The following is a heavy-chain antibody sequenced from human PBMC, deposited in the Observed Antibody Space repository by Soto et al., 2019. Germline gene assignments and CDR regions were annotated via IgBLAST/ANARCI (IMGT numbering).Heavy chain of an antibody. V-gene: IGHV3-21*01. Sequence: GGSLRLSCAASGFTFSSFSMNWVRQAPGKGLEWVSSISSSSSYIYYADSVKGRFTISRDNAKNSLYLQMNSLRAEDTAVYYCARSPAPGYSYGDAFDIWGQGTMVTVSS. J-gene: IGHJ3*02. CDR3: ARSPAPGYSYGDAFDI. CDR2: ISSSSSYI. CDR1: GFTFSSFS. D-gene: IGHD5-18*01.